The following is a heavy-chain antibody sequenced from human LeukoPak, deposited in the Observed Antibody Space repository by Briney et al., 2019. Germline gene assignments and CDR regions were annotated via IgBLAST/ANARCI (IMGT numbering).Heavy chain of an antibody. D-gene: IGHD1-26*01. CDR2: ISSSSSYI. CDR1: GFPFSSYA. CDR3: ARVPYSGIQLYYFDY. Sequence: PGGSLRLSCAASGFPFSSYAMSWVRQAPGKGLEWVSSISSSSSYIYYADSVKGRFTISRDNAKNSLYLQMNSLRAEDTAVYYCARVPYSGIQLYYFDYWGQGTLVTVSS. V-gene: IGHV3-21*01. J-gene: IGHJ4*02.